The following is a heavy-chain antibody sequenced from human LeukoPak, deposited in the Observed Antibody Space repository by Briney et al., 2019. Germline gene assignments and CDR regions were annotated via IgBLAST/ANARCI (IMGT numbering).Heavy chain of an antibody. D-gene: IGHD6-19*01. CDR2: IYYSGSP. CDR1: GGSISSNTYY. V-gene: IGHV4-39*07. CDR3: AKDRSDSSGWYYFDY. Sequence: SETLSLTCTVSGGSISSNTYYWGWIRQPPGKGLEWIGSIYYSGSPYYNPSLKSRVTISVDTSKNQFSLKLTSVTAADTAVYYCAKDRSDSSGWYYFDYWGQGTLVTVSS. J-gene: IGHJ4*02.